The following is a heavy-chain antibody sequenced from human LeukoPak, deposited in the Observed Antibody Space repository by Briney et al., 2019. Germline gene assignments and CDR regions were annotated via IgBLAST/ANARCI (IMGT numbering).Heavy chain of an antibody. CDR2: INPSGGSI. D-gene: IGHD3-22*01. Sequence: ASVKVSCKASGYSFTSYYIHWVRQAPGQGLEWMGIINPSGGSISYAQKFQGRVTMTRDTSISTAYMELSRLRSDDTAVYYCARDQGITMIVVVMSGMDVWGKGTTVTISS. CDR1: GYSFTSYY. V-gene: IGHV1-46*01. J-gene: IGHJ6*04. CDR3: ARDQGITMIVVVMSGMDV.